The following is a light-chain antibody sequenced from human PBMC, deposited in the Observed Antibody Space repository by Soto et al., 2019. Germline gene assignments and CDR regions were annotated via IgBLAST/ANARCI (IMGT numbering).Light chain of an antibody. V-gene: IGLV1-44*01. J-gene: IGLJ1*01. CDR1: SSNIGSNT. CDR2: TND. Sequence: QSVLTQPPSASGTPGQRVTISCSGSSSNIGSNTVNWYQQLPGTAPKLLIYTNDQRPSGVPDRFSGSKSGTSASLAIGGLQFEDESDNHCSLGDDNLDAEVFGAGTKLPAL. CDR3: SLGDDNLDAEV.